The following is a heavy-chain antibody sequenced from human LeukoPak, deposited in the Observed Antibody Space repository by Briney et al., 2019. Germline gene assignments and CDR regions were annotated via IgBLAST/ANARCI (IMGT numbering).Heavy chain of an antibody. Sequence: QPGGSLRLSCAASGFSVSNNYMNWVRQAPGKGLEWVSGITSSGDDTYFADSVRGRFAISRDNSQSTLYLQMNSLRVDDTAVYYCVLRYTNSWYFDFWGQGTLVTVSS. CDR1: GFSVSNNY. V-gene: IGHV3-23*01. CDR2: ITSSGDDT. CDR3: VLRYTNSWYFDF. J-gene: IGHJ4*02. D-gene: IGHD3-9*01.